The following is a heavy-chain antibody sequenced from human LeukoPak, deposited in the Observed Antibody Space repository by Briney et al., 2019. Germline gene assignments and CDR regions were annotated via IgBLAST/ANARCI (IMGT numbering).Heavy chain of an antibody. CDR2: INPSGGST. V-gene: IGHV1-46*01. Sequence: GASVKVSCKASGYTFTSYYMHWVRQAPGQGLEWMGIINPSGGSTSYAQKFQGRVTMTRDTSTSTVYMELSRLRSDDTAVYYCAGEHSGSYYFDYWGQGTLVTVSS. CDR3: AGEHSGSYYFDY. D-gene: IGHD1-26*01. CDR1: GYTFTSYY. J-gene: IGHJ4*02.